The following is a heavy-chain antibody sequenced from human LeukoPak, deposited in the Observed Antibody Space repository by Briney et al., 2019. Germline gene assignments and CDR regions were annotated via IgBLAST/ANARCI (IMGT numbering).Heavy chain of an antibody. J-gene: IGHJ2*01. CDR2: IYYSGST. D-gene: IGHD2-15*01. V-gene: IGHV4-59*01. Sequence: SETLSLTCTVSGGSISSYYWSWIRQPPGKGLGWIGYIYYSGSTNYNPSLKSRVTIAVDTSKNQFSLKLSSVTAADTAVYYCAGGGNCSGGSCHTYWCFDLWGRGTLVTVSS. CDR1: GGSISSYY. CDR3: AGGGNCSGGSCHTYWCFDL.